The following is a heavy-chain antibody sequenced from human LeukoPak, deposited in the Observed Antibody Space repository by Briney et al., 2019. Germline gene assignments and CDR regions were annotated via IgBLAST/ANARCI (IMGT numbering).Heavy chain of an antibody. CDR2: ISSSSSYI. Sequence: PGGSLRLSCAAFGFTFSNYEMNWVRQAPGKGLEWVSSISSSSSYIYYADSVKGRFTISRDNAKSSLYLQMNSLRAEDTAVYYCARDQMGANWFDPWGQGTLVTVSS. D-gene: IGHD1-26*01. V-gene: IGHV3-21*01. J-gene: IGHJ5*02. CDR3: ARDQMGANWFDP. CDR1: GFTFSNYE.